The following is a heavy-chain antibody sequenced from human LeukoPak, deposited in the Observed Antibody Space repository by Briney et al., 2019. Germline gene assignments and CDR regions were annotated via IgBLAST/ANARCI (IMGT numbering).Heavy chain of an antibody. Sequence: PGRSLRLSCAASGFTFSGSAMHWVRQASGKGLEWVGRIRSKANSYATAYAASVKGRFTISRDDSKNTAYLQMNSLKTEDTAVYYCGPVGDSSGYYAFDYWGQGTLVTVSS. D-gene: IGHD3-22*01. CDR3: GPVGDSSGYYAFDY. CDR1: GFTFSGSA. CDR2: IRSKANSYAT. V-gene: IGHV3-73*01. J-gene: IGHJ4*02.